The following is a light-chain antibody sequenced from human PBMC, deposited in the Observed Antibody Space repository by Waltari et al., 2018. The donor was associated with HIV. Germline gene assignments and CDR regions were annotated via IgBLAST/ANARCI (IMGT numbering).Light chain of an antibody. Sequence: IVRPQAPNWLAGSVGEKAPINCKSRENILYISNNHNYLTWYQQKPGQSPNVLIYWASTRESGVPDRFRGSGSGTDFTLTISSLQAEDVAVYYCQQHYTLAWTFGRGTKVGIK. CDR3: QQHYTLAWT. J-gene: IGKJ1*01. V-gene: IGKV4-1*01. CDR2: WAS. CDR1: ENILYISNNHNY.